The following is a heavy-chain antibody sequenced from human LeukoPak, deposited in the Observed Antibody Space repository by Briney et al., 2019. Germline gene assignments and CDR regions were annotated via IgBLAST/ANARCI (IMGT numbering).Heavy chain of an antibody. Sequence: SETLSLTCTVSGYSISSGYYWGWIRQPPGKGLEWIGSIYHSGSTYYNPSLKSRVTISVDTSKNQFSLKLSSVTAADTAVYYCARAVGATDSDYWGQGTLVTVSS. D-gene: IGHD1-26*01. CDR2: IYHSGST. CDR3: ARAVGATDSDY. V-gene: IGHV4-38-2*02. J-gene: IGHJ4*02. CDR1: GYSISSGYY.